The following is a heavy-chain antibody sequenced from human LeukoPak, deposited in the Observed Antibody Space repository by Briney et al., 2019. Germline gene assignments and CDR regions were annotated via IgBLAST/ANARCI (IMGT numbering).Heavy chain of an antibody. J-gene: IGHJ4*02. CDR3: ARGEGVPAADDY. CDR1: GFTFSSYW. D-gene: IGHD2-2*01. V-gene: IGHV3-74*01. Sequence: GGSLRLSCAASGFTFSSYWMHWVRQAPGKGLVWVSRINSDGSSTSYADSVKGRFTISRDNAKNSLYLQMNSLRAEDTAVYYCARGEGVPAADDYWGQGTLVTVSS. CDR2: INSDGSST.